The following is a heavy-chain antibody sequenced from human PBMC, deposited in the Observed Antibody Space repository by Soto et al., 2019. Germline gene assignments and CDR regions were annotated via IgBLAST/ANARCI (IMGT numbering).Heavy chain of an antibody. V-gene: IGHV1-69*13. D-gene: IGHD3-3*02. CDR2: IIPIFGTA. J-gene: IGHJ4*02. CDR1: GGTFSSYA. Sequence: SVKVSCKASGGTFSSYAISWVRQAPGQGLEWMGGIIPIFGTANYAQKFQGRVTITADESTSTAYMELSSLRSEDTAVYYCARGRASIFGVARFDYSGQGTLVTVSS. CDR3: ARGRASIFGVARFDY.